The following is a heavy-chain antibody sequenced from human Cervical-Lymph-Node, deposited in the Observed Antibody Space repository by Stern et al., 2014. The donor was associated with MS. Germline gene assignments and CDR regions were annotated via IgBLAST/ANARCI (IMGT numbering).Heavy chain of an antibody. CDR3: ALSSETSDRWYSLGYDL. CDR1: GGTFSKFT. CDR2: IFPVFGTP. Sequence: QVQLVQSGAEVTKTGSSVKVSCKASGGTFSKFTSRWVRQAPGQGLEWMGGIFPVFGTPTYAQEFRGRVTITADVSTSTVYMELSSLRSDDTAVYYCALSSETSDRWYSLGYDLWGQGTLVTVSS. V-gene: IGHV1-69*01. J-gene: IGHJ5*02. D-gene: IGHD6-13*01.